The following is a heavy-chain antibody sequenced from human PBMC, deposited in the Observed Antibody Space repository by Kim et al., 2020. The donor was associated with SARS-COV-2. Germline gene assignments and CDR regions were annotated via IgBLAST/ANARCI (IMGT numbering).Heavy chain of an antibody. CDR3: AKDYDSSGYSIDY. Sequence: YADSVKGRFSISKDNAKNSLYLQMNSLRTEDTALYYCAKDYDSSGYSIDYWGQGTLVTVSS. J-gene: IGHJ4*02. D-gene: IGHD3-22*01. V-gene: IGHV3-9*01.